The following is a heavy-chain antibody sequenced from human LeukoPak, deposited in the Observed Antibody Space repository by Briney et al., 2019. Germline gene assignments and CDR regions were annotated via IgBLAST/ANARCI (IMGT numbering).Heavy chain of an antibody. D-gene: IGHD2-21*01. J-gene: IGHJ6*03. CDR1: GFTFSSYS. CDR2: ISSSSSTI. CDR3: AKDERVILTNMDV. V-gene: IGHV3-48*01. Sequence: QSGGSLRLSCAASGFTFSSYSMNWVRQAPGKGLEWVSYISSSSSTIYYADSVKGRFTTSRDNAKNSLYLQMNSLRAEDTAVYYCAKDERVILTNMDVWGEGTTVTISS.